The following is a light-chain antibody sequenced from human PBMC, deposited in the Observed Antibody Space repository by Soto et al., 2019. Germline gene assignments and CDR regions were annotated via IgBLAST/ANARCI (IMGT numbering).Light chain of an antibody. Sequence: QAVVTQEPSLTVSPGGTVTLTCASSTGTVTTGYYPNWFQQKPGQAPRPLIYGTSNKHSWTPARFSGSLLGGKAALTLSGVQPEDEAEYYCVLYCSDARVFGGGTKLTVL. CDR3: VLYCSDARV. CDR1: TGTVTTGYY. V-gene: IGLV7-43*01. CDR2: GTS. J-gene: IGLJ2*01.